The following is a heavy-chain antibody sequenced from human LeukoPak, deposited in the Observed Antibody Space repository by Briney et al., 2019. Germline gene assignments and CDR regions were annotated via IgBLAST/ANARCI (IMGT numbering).Heavy chain of an antibody. Sequence: ASVKVSCKASGYTFPGYYMHWVRQAPGQGLEWMGWINPNSGGTNYAQKFQGRVTMTRDTSISTAYMELSRLRSDDTAVYYCARDRWEVTAAMDVWGKGTTVTVSS. V-gene: IGHV1-2*02. J-gene: IGHJ6*04. D-gene: IGHD1-26*01. CDR3: ARDRWEVTAAMDV. CDR1: GYTFPGYY. CDR2: INPNSGGT.